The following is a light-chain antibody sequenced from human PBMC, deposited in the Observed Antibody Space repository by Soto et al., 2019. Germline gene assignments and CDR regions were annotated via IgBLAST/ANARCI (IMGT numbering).Light chain of an antibody. CDR1: SSDVGGYNY. J-gene: IGLJ1*01. Sequence: QSALTQPPSASGSPGQSVTISCTGTSSDVGGYNYVSWYQQHPGKAPKLMIYEVSKRPSGVPDRFSGSKSGNTASLTVSGRQAEDEADYYCSSYAGSNNLDVFGTGTKVTVL. V-gene: IGLV2-8*01. CDR2: EVS. CDR3: SSYAGSNNLDV.